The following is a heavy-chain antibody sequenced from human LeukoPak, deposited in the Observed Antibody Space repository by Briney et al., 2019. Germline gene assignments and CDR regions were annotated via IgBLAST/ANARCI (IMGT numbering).Heavy chain of an antibody. J-gene: IGHJ4*02. CDR2: ISGSDGYT. Sequence: PGGSLRLSCAASGFTFSSYAMSWVRQAPGKGLEWVSAISGSDGYTYYADSVKGRFTISRDNSKNTLYLQMNSLRAEDTAVYYCAKLSAYSYGDKGDWGQGTLVTVSS. CDR3: AKLSAYSYGDKGD. CDR1: GFTFSSYA. V-gene: IGHV3-23*01. D-gene: IGHD5-18*01.